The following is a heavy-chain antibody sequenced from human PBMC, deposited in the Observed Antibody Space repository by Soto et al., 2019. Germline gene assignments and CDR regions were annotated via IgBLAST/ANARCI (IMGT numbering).Heavy chain of an antibody. V-gene: IGHV4-31*03. D-gene: IGHD2-15*01. CDR3: ARDGGNYFDY. Sequence: SETLSLTCTVSGGSISTRSSYWGWIRQHPGKGLEWIGYIYYSGSTYYNPSLKSRVTISVDTSKNQFSLKLSSVTAADTAVYYCARDGGNYFDYWGQGTLVTVSS. CDR1: GGSISTRSSY. J-gene: IGHJ4*02. CDR2: IYYSGST.